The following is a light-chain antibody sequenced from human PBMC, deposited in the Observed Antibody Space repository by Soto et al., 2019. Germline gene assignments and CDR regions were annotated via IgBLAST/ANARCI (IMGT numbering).Light chain of an antibody. CDR1: QTLRSNF. CDR2: DAS. J-gene: IGKJ1*01. Sequence: EIVLTQSPDTLSLSPGERATLSCRASQTLRSNFLAWYQQRPGQAPSLLIYDASSRASGIPDRFIGSGSGTDFTLTISSLAPEDFAVYYWQQYNGSPRTFGQGTKVEVK. CDR3: QQYNGSPRT. V-gene: IGKV3-20*01.